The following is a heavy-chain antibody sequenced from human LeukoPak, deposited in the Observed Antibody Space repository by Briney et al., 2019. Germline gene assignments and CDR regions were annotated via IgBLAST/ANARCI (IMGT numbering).Heavy chain of an antibody. CDR1: GFTFRSYG. CDR2: ISTGGSTM. Sequence: GGSLRLSCGASGFTFRSYGMSWVRQAPGKGLEWISYISTGGSTMYYADSVKGRFTIARDDAQNSLSLQMNSLRADDTAVYYCIKEAGYCSGGGCYRWFDSWGQGTLVTVSS. J-gene: IGHJ5*01. CDR3: IKEAGYCSGGGCYRWFDS. D-gene: IGHD2-15*01. V-gene: IGHV3-48*01.